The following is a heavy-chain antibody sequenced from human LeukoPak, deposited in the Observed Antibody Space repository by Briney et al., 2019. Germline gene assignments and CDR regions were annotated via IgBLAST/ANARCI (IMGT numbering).Heavy chain of an antibody. CDR3: TTDISAVLY. J-gene: IGHJ4*02. V-gene: IGHV3-30*03. Sequence: PGGSLRLSCAASGFTFSSYGMHWVRQAPGKGLEWVAVTSCDGSNKYYADSVKGRFTISRDDSENTLYLQMSSLKTEDTAVYYCTTDISAVLYWGQGTLVTVSS. CDR2: TSCDGSNK. D-gene: IGHD1-14*01. CDR1: GFTFSSYG.